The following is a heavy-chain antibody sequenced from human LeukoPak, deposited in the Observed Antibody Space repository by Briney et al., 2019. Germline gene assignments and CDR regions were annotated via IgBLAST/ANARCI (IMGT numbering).Heavy chain of an antibody. D-gene: IGHD1/OR15-1a*01. J-gene: IGHJ4*02. Sequence: GGSLRLSCAASGFTFSSYSMNWVRQAPGKGLEWVSSISSSSSYIYYADSVKGRFTISRDNAKNSLYLQMNSLRAEDTAVYYCARENRISCFDYWGQGTLVTVSS. V-gene: IGHV3-21*01. CDR3: ARENRISCFDY. CDR1: GFTFSSYS. CDR2: ISSSSSYI.